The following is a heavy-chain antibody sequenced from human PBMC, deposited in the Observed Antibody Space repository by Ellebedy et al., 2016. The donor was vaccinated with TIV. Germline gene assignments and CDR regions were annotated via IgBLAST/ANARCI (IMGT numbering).Heavy chain of an antibody. Sequence: SETLSLXXTVSGGSVSSGSYYWSWIRQPPGQGLEWIGYIYYSGSTNYNPSLKSRVTISVDTSKNQFSLKLSSVTAADTAVYYCARCWYQLIDNWFDPWGQGTLVTVSS. V-gene: IGHV4-61*01. CDR3: ARCWYQLIDNWFDP. J-gene: IGHJ5*02. D-gene: IGHD2-2*01. CDR2: IYYSGST. CDR1: GGSVSSGSYY.